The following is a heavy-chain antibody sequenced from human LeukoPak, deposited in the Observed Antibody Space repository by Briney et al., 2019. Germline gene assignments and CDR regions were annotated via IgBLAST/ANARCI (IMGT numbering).Heavy chain of an antibody. D-gene: IGHD4-11*01. J-gene: IGHJ5*02. CDR3: ARSSIYSNYNWFDP. Sequence: GESLKISCKGSGYIFTSYWIGRVRQMPGKGLEWMGIIYPGDSDTKYSPSFQGQVTISADKSISTAYLQWSSLKASDSAMYYCARSSIYSNYNWFDPWGQGTLVTVSS. V-gene: IGHV5-51*01. CDR2: IYPGDSDT. CDR1: GYIFTSYW.